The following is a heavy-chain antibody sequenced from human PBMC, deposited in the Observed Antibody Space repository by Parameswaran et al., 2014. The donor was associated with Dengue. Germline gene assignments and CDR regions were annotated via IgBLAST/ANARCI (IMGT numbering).Heavy chain of an antibody. Sequence: VRQMPGKGLEWIGYIYYSGSTNYNPSLKSRVTISVDTSKNQFSLKLSSVTAADTAVYYCAREWRSSGYYVDYWGQGTQVTVSS. D-gene: IGHD3-22*01. CDR2: IYYSGST. J-gene: IGHJ4*02. V-gene: IGHV4-59*01. CDR3: AREWRSSGYYVDY.